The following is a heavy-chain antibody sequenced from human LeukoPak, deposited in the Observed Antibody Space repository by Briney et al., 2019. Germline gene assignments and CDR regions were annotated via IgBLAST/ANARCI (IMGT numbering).Heavy chain of an antibody. CDR2: IGGRGGST. D-gene: IGHD3-16*01. CDR1: GFTFSSYT. Sequence: GGSLRLSCVGSGFTFSSYTMTWVRQAPGKGLEWVSAIGGRGGSTYYADSVKGRFTITRDNSKNTLYMQMDSLRAEDTAVYYCAKEGGAWGQGTLVTVSS. V-gene: IGHV3-23*01. J-gene: IGHJ5*02. CDR3: AKEGGA.